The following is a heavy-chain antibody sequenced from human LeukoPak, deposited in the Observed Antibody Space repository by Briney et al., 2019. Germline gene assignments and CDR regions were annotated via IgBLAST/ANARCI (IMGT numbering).Heavy chain of an antibody. CDR2: IYPADSET. Sequence: GESLKISCKASGSTFTSHWIGWVRQMPGKGLEWMGVIYPADSETTYSPSFQGQVTISADKSISTAYLQWSSLKGSDTAMYYCATPTTGCSSTSCYLLFWGQGTLVTVSS. D-gene: IGHD2-2*01. J-gene: IGHJ4*02. CDR1: GSTFTSHW. CDR3: ATPTTGCSSTSCYLLF. V-gene: IGHV5-51*01.